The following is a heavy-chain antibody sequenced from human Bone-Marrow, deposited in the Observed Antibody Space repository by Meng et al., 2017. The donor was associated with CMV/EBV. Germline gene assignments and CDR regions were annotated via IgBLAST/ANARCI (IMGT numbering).Heavy chain of an antibody. J-gene: IGHJ4*02. CDR1: GFTFSSYW. D-gene: IGHD2-15*01. Sequence: GESLKISCAASGFTFSSYWMSWVRQAPGKGLEWVANIKQDGSEKYYVDSVKGRFTISRDNAKNSLYLQMNSLRAEDTAVYYCAKDLLREDQWYYFDYWGQGTLVTVSS. V-gene: IGHV3-7*01. CDR3: AKDLLREDQWYYFDY. CDR2: IKQDGSEK.